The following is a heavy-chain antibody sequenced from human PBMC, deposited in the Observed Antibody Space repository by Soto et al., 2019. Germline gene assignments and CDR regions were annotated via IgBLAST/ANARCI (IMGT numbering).Heavy chain of an antibody. CDR1: GYTLTELS. CDR2: FDPEDGET. V-gene: IGHV1-24*01. J-gene: IGHJ4*02. D-gene: IGHD6-6*01. CDR3: ATESYGIAARDPVPFDY. Sequence: AASVKVSCKVSGYTLTELSMHWVRQAPGKGLEWMGDFDPEDGETIYAQKFQGRVTMTEDTSTDTAYMELSSLRSEDTAVYYCATESYGIAARDPVPFDYWGQGTLVTVSS.